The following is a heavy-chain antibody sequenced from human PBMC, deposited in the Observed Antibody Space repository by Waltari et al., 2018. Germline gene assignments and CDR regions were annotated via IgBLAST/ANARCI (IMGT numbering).Heavy chain of an antibody. CDR3: ARILCDGSKCYNGLDV. CDR2: IKQDGTEK. Sequence: VQLVESGGGVIKSGGSLRLSCAAAGFMFGHHGLSWVRQAPGKGLEWVANIKQDGTEKIYVDSVKGRFTILRDNAKNSLFLQMNSLRADDTGVYYCARILCDGSKCYNGLDVWGQGTAVTVSS. D-gene: IGHD3-10*01. V-gene: IGHV3-7*01. J-gene: IGHJ6*02. CDR1: GFMFGHHG.